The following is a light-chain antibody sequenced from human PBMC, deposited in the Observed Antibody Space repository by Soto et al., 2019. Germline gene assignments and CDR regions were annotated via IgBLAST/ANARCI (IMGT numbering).Light chain of an antibody. CDR2: STS. CDR3: LLYFSGHVRL. CDR1: TGEVTSGYF. J-gene: IGLJ2*01. Sequence: QAVVTQEPSLTVSPGGTVTLTCASSTGEVTSGYFPNWIQQKPGQAPRSLMYSTSNKHSWTPARFSGSLLVGKAALTRSGVQPEDEAEYYCLLYFSGHVRLFGGGTKLTVL. V-gene: IGLV7-43*01.